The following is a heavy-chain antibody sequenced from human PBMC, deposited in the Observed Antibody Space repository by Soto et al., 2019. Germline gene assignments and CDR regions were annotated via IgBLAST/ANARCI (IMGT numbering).Heavy chain of an antibody. J-gene: IGHJ4*02. CDR3: ARDADRLAAADSYDY. CDR2: ISSSSSTI. CDR1: GFTFSSYS. V-gene: IGHV3-48*02. Sequence: GGSLRLSCAASGFTFSSYSMNWVRQAPGKGLEWVSIISSSSSTIYYADSVKGRITITRNNDKKSLYLQMNSMRDEDTAVYYCARDADRLAAADSYDYWGQGTLVTVSS. D-gene: IGHD6-13*01.